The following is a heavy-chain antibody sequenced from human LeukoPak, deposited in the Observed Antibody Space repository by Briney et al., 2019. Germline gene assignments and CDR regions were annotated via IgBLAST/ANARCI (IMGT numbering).Heavy chain of an antibody. J-gene: IGHJ3*02. Sequence: GGSLRLSCAASGFTFSSYAMSWVRQAPGKGLEWVSAISGSGGSTYYADSVKGRFTISRDNSKNTLYLQMNSLGAEDTAVYYCAKWGQVIRSWNAFDIWGQGTMVTVSS. V-gene: IGHV3-23*01. CDR3: AKWGQVIRSWNAFDI. CDR2: ISGSGGST. D-gene: IGHD2-21*01. CDR1: GFTFSSYA.